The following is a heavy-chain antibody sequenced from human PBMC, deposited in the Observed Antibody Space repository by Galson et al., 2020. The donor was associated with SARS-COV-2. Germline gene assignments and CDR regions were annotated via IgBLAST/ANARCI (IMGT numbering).Heavy chain of an antibody. V-gene: IGHV1-2*02. Sequence: ASVKVSCKASGYTFIGHYIHWVRQAPGQGLEWMGWISPNSGVTKSAQKFQGRVTMTRDTSITTAYMELSSLVSEDTAVYYCARISGDQGYFDLWGRGTLVRVSS. CDR3: ARISGDQGYFDL. J-gene: IGHJ2*01. CDR1: GYTFIGHY. CDR2: ISPNSGVT. D-gene: IGHD7-27*01.